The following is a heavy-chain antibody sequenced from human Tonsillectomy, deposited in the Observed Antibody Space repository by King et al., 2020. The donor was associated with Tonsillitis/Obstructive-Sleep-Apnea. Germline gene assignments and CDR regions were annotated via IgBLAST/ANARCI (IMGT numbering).Heavy chain of an antibody. Sequence: VQLVESGAEVKKPGESLKISCEGSGYSCTTYWSVWGRQMPGKGLVWMGIIYPGDSDTRYSPSFQGLVTISADKSISTAYLQWSSLKASDTAMYYCARHRTSGSLEPGGYWGQGTLVTVSS. J-gene: IGHJ4*02. CDR3: ARHRTSGSLEPGGY. CDR1: GYSCTTYW. D-gene: IGHD1-26*01. CDR2: IYPGDSDT. V-gene: IGHV5-51*01.